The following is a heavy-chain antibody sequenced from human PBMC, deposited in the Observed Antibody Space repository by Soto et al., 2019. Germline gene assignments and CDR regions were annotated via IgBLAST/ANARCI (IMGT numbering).Heavy chain of an antibody. CDR2: TSSRPKWYT. Sequence: SQTLSLTCASSGDSVSSNSAAWNWIRQSPSRGLEWPGRTSSRPKWYTDYAVSVKSRITISPDTSKNPFSLQLTSVTPEDPAVYYCASAGDRSPPQEDHWFDPWGQGTLVTVSS. D-gene: IGHD6-13*01. CDR3: ASAGDRSPPQEDHWFDP. J-gene: IGHJ5*02. V-gene: IGHV6-1*01. CDR1: GDSVSSNSAA.